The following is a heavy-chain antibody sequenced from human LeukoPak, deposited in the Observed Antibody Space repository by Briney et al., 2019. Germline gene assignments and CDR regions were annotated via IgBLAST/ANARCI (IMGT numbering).Heavy chain of an antibody. J-gene: IGHJ3*02. CDR2: ISGSGGST. Sequence: GGSLRLSCAASGFTFSNAWMHWVRQAPGKGLEWVSGISGSGGSTYYADSVKGRFTISRDNSKNTLYLQMNSLRAEDTAVYYCAKERRGENVWGSYRDAFDMWGQGTMVTVSS. CDR3: AKERRGENVWGSYRDAFDM. D-gene: IGHD3-16*02. CDR1: GFTFSNAW. V-gene: IGHV3-23*01.